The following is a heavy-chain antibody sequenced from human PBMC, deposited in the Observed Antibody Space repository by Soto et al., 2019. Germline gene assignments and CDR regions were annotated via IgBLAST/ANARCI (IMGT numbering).Heavy chain of an antibody. J-gene: IGHJ4*02. V-gene: IGHV4-30-4*01. D-gene: IGHD5-12*01. CDR1: GGSISSGDYY. CDR3: ARQYSGYDRLDY. Sequence: SETLSLTCTVSGGSISSGDYYWSWIRQPPGKGLEWIGYIYYSGSTYYNPSLKSRVTISVDTSKNQFSLKLSSATAADTAVYYCARQYSGYDRLDYWGQGTLVPVSS. CDR2: IYYSGST.